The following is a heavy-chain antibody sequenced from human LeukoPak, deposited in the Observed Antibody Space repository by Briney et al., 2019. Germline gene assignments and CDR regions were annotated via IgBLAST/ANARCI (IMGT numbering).Heavy chain of an antibody. CDR3: ARDSSSRAFDY. J-gene: IGHJ4*02. CDR2: INHSGST. Sequence: SETLSLTRAVYGGSFSGYYWSWIRQPPGKGLEWIGEINHSGSTNYNPSLKSRVTISVDTSKNQFSLKLSSVTAADTAVYYCARDSSSRAFDYWGQGTLVTVSS. CDR1: GGSFSGYY. D-gene: IGHD6-13*01. V-gene: IGHV4-34*09.